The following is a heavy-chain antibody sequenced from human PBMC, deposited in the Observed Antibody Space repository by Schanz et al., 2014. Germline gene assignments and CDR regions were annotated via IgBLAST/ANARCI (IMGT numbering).Heavy chain of an antibody. CDR1: GYTFNNHG. CDR3: VRDAGWAFGDYHGMDV. Sequence: QVQLVQSGGEVKKPGASATVSCKASGYTFNNHGISWVRQAPGQGLEWMGWISVYHGHTNYAEKVHGRVTMTTGTSTSTAYMELRSLISDDTAVYYCVRDAGWAFGDYHGMDVWGQGTSVTVSS. V-gene: IGHV1-18*01. CDR2: ISVYHGHT. D-gene: IGHD3-10*01. J-gene: IGHJ6*02.